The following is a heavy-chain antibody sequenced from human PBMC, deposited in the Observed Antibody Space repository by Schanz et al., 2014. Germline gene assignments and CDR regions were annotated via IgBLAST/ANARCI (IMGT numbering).Heavy chain of an antibody. CDR1: GFTFSSYS. CDR3: ARAGYDADNWFDP. CDR2: VSRSTPDI. D-gene: IGHD2-2*01. J-gene: IGHJ5*02. Sequence: EVQLVESGGGLVQPGGSLRLSCAASGFTFSSYSMNWVRQAPGRGLEWVSYVSRSTPDIYYADSVKGRFTVSRDNAKNSVYLQMNSLRAEDTAVYYCARAGYDADNWFDPWGQGTLVTVSS. V-gene: IGHV3-48*04.